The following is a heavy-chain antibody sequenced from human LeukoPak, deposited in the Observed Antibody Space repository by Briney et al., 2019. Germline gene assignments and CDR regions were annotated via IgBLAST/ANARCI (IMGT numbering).Heavy chain of an antibody. J-gene: IGHJ4*02. CDR1: GFTFSSFS. CDR2: LSSSSGSI. Sequence: GGPLRLSCAASGFTFSSFSMNWVRQAPGKGLQWVSSLSSSSGSIYYADSVKGRFTISRDNAKNSLYLQMNSLRAEDTAVYYCARDRRSPPDSWGQGTLVTVSS. CDR3: ARDRRSPPDS. D-gene: IGHD6-19*01. V-gene: IGHV3-21*01.